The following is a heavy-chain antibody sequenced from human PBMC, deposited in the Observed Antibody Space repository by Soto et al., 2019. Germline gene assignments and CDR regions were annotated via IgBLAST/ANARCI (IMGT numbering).Heavy chain of an antibody. V-gene: IGHV3-48*01. Sequence: GGSLSLSCVASGFTFSSYSMNWVRQAPGEGLEWISYISSNSHTINYADSVKGRFTSSRDNAKNSLYLQMNSLSAEDTAVYYYAREHYGDCDYWRPGTLVTVSS. CDR3: AREHYGDCDY. CDR1: GFTFSSYS. D-gene: IGHD4-17*01. CDR2: ISSNSHTI. J-gene: IGHJ4*02.